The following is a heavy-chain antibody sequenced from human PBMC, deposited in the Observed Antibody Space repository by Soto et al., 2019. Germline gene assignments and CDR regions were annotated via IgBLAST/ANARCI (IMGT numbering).Heavy chain of an antibody. Sequence: QVRLVQSGAEEKKPGASVKVSCKASGYTFNGYYINWVRQAPGQGLEWMGWMNPNNGDAKYAPKFHGRVTMTRDTSTTTAYLELTRLSSDDTATFYCARARVAATRPWFDPWGQGTLVSVSS. D-gene: IGHD2-15*01. J-gene: IGHJ5*02. CDR3: ARARVAATRPWFDP. CDR1: GYTFNGYY. CDR2: MNPNNGDA. V-gene: IGHV1-2*02.